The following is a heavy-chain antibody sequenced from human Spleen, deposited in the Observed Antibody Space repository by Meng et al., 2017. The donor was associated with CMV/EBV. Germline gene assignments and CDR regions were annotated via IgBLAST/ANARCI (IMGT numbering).Heavy chain of an antibody. V-gene: IGHV1-2*04. CDR2: INPNSGAT. CDR1: TFTRYY. J-gene: IGHJ5*02. D-gene: IGHD3-10*01. CDR3: TRAGTMVRAVKGAWFDP. Sequence: TFTRYYMHWMRQAPGQGLEWVGWINPNSGATNYAQNFQGWVTMTRVTSISTAYMELSRLKSDDTAVYYCTRAGTMVRAVKGAWFDPWGQGTLVTVSS.